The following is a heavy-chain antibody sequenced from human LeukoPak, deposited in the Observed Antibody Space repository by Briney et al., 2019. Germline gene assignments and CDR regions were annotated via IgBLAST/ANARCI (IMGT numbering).Heavy chain of an antibody. Sequence: PSETLSLTCTVSGGSISSSSYYWGWIRQPPEKGLEWIGSIYYSGSTYYNPSLKSRVTISVDTSKSQFSLRLTSVTAADTAVYFCAGDRSYVDVWGKGTTVTVSS. CDR2: IYYSGST. CDR3: AGDRSYVDV. V-gene: IGHV4-39*07. CDR1: GGSISSSSYY. J-gene: IGHJ6*03.